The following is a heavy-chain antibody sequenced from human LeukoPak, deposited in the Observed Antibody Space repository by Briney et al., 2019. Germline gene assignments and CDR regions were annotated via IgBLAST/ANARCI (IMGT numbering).Heavy chain of an antibody. D-gene: IGHD3-3*02. CDR1: GGTFSSYA. CDR3: ARDLTSIQWDY. CDR2: IIPIFGTA. J-gene: IGHJ4*02. V-gene: IGHV1-69*05. Sequence: SVKVSCKASGGTFSSYAISWVRQAPGQGLEWMGGIIPIFGTANYAQKFQGRVTMTRDTSISTAYMELSRLRSDDTAVYYCARDLTSIQWDYWGQGTLVTVSS.